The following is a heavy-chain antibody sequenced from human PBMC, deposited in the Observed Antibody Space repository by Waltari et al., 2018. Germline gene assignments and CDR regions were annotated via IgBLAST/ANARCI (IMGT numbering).Heavy chain of an antibody. D-gene: IGHD3-22*01. V-gene: IGHV3-53*01. CDR3: ARDRTMIVPSN. J-gene: IGHJ4*02. Sequence: EVQLVESGGGFDQPGGSLRLSCAACAFTATSTTLRWVRQAPGKGLEWVSVIYSGGSTYYADSVKGRFTISRDNSKNTLYLQMNSLRAEDTAVYYCARDRTMIVPSNWGQGTLVTVSS. CDR1: AFTATSTT. CDR2: IYSGGST.